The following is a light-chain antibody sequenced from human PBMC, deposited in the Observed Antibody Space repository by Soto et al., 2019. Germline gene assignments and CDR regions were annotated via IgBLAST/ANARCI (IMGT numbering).Light chain of an antibody. CDR2: GAT. V-gene: IGKV1-39*01. CDR1: QSIDSY. CDR3: QQSYRTPRT. Sequence: IQMTQSPSSLSASVGDRVTITCRASQSIDSYLNWYQQKPGQAPKLLIFGATSLQSGVPSRFSGSGFGTDFSLTIRSLQPDDIASYYCQQSYRTPRTFGQGTKVEIK. J-gene: IGKJ1*01.